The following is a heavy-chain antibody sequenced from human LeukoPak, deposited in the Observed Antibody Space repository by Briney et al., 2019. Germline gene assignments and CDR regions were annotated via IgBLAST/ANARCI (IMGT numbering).Heavy chain of an antibody. Sequence: EPLSLTCTVSGGSISGYYWSWIRQPPGKGLEWIGYIYYSGSTNYNPSLKSRVTISVDTSKNQFSLKLSSVTAADTAVYYCARHFSGWYRWFDPWGQGTLVTVSS. V-gene: IGHV4-59*08. CDR1: GGSISGYY. CDR2: IYYSGST. CDR3: ARHFSGWYRWFDP. J-gene: IGHJ5*02. D-gene: IGHD6-19*01.